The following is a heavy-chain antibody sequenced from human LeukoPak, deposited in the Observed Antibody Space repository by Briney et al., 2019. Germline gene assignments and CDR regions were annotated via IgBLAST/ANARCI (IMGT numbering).Heavy chain of an antibody. Sequence: GGSLRLSCAASGFTFSNAWMSRVRQAPGKGLEWVGRIKSKTDGGTTDYAAPVKGRFTISRDDSKNTLYLQMNSLKTEDTAVYYCTTGLYSSGWYFWAGPPKLDYWGQGTLVTVSS. J-gene: IGHJ4*02. CDR2: IKSKTDGGTT. V-gene: IGHV3-15*01. CDR1: GFTFSNAW. CDR3: TTGLYSSGWYFWAGPPKLDY. D-gene: IGHD6-19*01.